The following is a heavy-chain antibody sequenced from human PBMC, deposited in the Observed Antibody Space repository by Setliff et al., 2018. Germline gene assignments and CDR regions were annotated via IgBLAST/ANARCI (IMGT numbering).Heavy chain of an antibody. D-gene: IGHD3-16*01. CDR3: ARDYGPNDY. V-gene: IGHV4-39*07. CDR2: IYHTGTT. J-gene: IGHJ4*02. CDR1: GESFSSYY. Sequence: PSETLSLTCSVYGESFSSYYWGWIRQPPGKGLEWIGSIYHTGTTYYNPSLKSRVTISVDTSKNQFSLRLSSVTAADTAVYFCARDYGPNDYWGQGSLVTVS.